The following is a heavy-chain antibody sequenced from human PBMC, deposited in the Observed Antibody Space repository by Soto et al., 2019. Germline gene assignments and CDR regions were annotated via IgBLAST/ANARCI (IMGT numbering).Heavy chain of an antibody. CDR3: ARLNGDYVEYYYYYYGMDV. V-gene: IGHV5-51*01. D-gene: IGHD4-17*01. CDR2: IYPGDSDT. Sequence: GESLKISCKGSGYSFTSYWIGWVRQMPGKGLEWMGIIYPGDSDTRYSPSFQGQVTISADKSISTAYLQWSSLKASDTAMYYCARLNGDYVEYYYYYYGMDVWGQGTTVTVSS. J-gene: IGHJ6*02. CDR1: GYSFTSYW.